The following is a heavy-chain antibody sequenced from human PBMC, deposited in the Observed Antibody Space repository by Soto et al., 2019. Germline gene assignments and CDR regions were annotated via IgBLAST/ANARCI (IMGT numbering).Heavy chain of an antibody. V-gene: IGHV3-9*01. D-gene: IGHD3-16*01. CDR1: GFTFDDYA. Sequence: EVQLVESGGGLVQPGRSLRLSCTASGFTFDDYAMHWVRQAPGKGLEWVSTISWNRGIIGYADPVKGRFTISRDNAKNSLYLQMNSLRAEDTALYYCAKDRDPGETSNGGDYFDYWGQGTLLTVSS. J-gene: IGHJ4*02. CDR3: AKDRDPGETSNGGDYFDY. CDR2: ISWNRGII.